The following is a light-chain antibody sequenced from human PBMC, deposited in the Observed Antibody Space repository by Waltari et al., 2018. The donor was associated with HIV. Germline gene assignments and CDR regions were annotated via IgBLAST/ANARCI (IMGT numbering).Light chain of an antibody. CDR2: SAS. CDR1: QSIDTY. CDR3: QQSYSTPFT. J-gene: IGKJ2*01. Sequence: DIQMTQSPSSLSASVGDRVTITCRASQSIDTYLNWYQQKPGKAPKLLMYSASSLQSGVPSRFSCSGSGTDFTLTISSLQPEDCATYYCQQSYSTPFTFGLGTRLEIK. V-gene: IGKV1-39*01.